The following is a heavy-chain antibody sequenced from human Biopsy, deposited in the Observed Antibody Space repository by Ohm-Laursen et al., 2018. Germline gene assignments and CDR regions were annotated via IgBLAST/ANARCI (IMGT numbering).Heavy chain of an antibody. Sequence: GSLRLSCTASGLTFHSYAMNWVRQAPGKGLEWVSTISGSGGNTYYADSVRGRFTVSRDGSKSTLYLQMSSLSAEDAAFYYCAKGGYCTTSSCYMDLDYWGQGTLVTVSS. CDR3: AKGGYCTTSSCYMDLDY. CDR1: GLTFHSYA. V-gene: IGHV3-23*01. D-gene: IGHD2-2*02. CDR2: ISGSGGNT. J-gene: IGHJ4*02.